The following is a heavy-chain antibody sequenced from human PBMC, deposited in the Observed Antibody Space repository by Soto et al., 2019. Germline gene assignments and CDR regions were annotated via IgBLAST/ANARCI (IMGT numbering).Heavy chain of an antibody. CDR1: GQSFSGHS. Sequence: QVQLQQWGAGLVKPSETLSLSCAVYGQSFSGHSWAWIRQPPGKGLEWIGEINESGSTYYNPSLKTPVTISTDTSKNQFSLKLSSVSAADTAAYFCARGSGIVALPGELEDVNYDYWGQGTLVNVSS. D-gene: IGHD1-1*01. CDR3: ARGSGIVALPGELEDVNYDY. J-gene: IGHJ4*02. CDR2: INESGST. V-gene: IGHV4-34*01.